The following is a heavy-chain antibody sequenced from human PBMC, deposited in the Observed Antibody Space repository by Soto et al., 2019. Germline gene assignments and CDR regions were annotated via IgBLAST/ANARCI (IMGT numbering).Heavy chain of an antibody. CDR3: AGVDGGCSACVLGC. CDR1: GFTFSSHT. CDR2: IYPDGNGK. V-gene: IGHV3-30-3*01. J-gene: IGHJ1*01. Sequence: QVHLVESGGGVVQPGGSLRLSCVASGFTFSSHTMHWVRQAPGKGLEWVTFIYPDGNGKHYAESVKGRFTTSRDNSKNTMYRQVNSLRVGDTAVWCCAGVDGGCSACVLGCWGQGVLVTVSS. D-gene: IGHD2-8*01.